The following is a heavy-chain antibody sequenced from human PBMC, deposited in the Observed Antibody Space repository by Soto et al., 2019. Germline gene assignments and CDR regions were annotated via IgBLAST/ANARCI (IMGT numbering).Heavy chain of an antibody. D-gene: IGHD2-21*02. CDR2: ISAYNGNT. CDR3: GSDGDDANYYYCDGVDV. Sequence: ASVKVSCKASGYTFTSYGISWVRQAPGQGLEWMGWISAYNGNTNYAQKLQGRVTMTTDTSTSTAYMELGSLRSDDTAVYYCGSDGDDANYYYCDGVDVWGQGTTVTVS. V-gene: IGHV1-18*01. J-gene: IGHJ6*02. CDR1: GYTFTSYG.